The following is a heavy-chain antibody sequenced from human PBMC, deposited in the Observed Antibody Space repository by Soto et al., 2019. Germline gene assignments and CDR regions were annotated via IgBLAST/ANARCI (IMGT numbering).Heavy chain of an antibody. CDR1: GGSISSDY. J-gene: IGHJ6*03. D-gene: IGHD2-15*01. Sequence: QVQLQESGPGLVKPSETLSLTCTVSGGSISSDYWSWIRQPPGKGLEWIGYIYYSGSTTYNPSLKSRITISVDTSKNQFSLKLSSVTAADTAVYYCARVGCSGGTCYPFAYYYYMDVWGKGTTVTVSS. CDR3: ARVGCSGGTCYPFAYYYYMDV. V-gene: IGHV4-59*01. CDR2: IYYSGST.